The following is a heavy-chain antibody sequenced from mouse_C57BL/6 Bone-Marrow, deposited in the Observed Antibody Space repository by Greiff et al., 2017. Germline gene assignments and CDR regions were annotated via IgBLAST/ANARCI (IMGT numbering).Heavy chain of an antibody. D-gene: IGHD1-1*01. CDR3: ARGDYGSSSWFAY. CDR1: GFSLNTFEMS. V-gene: IGHV8-8*01. CDR2: IWWDDDK. J-gene: IGHJ3*01. Sequence: QVTLKECGPGILQPSQTLSLTCSFSGFSLNTFEMSVGWIRQPSGKGLEWLAHIWWDDDKYYHPALKGRLTISKDTSQNLVFLKIANVDTADTATYYCARGDYGSSSWFAYWGQGTLVTVSA.